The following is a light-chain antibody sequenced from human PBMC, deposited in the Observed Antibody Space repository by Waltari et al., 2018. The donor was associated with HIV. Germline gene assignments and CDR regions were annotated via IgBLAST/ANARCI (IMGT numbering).Light chain of an antibody. CDR1: QSVSRTY. Sequence: EIVLTQSPGTLSLSPGERATLSCGASQSVSRTYSAWYQQKPGQAPRLLIYAASSRAAGIPDRFSVSGSGTDFTLTISRLEPEDFAVYYCQQYGGAPLITFGQGTRLEIK. V-gene: IGKV3-20*01. J-gene: IGKJ5*01. CDR3: QQYGGAPLIT. CDR2: AAS.